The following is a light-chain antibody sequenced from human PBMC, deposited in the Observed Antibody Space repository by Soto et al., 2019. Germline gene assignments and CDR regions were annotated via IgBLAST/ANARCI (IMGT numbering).Light chain of an antibody. Sequence: DIQMTQSPSSLSASVGDRVTITCQASQDISNYLNWYQQKPGEAPKLLISDGSNLETGVPSRFSGSGSGTHFNFTISSLQPEDFATYHCQQYEKVGLTFGGGTKVEIK. CDR3: QQYEKVGLT. V-gene: IGKV1-33*01. J-gene: IGKJ4*01. CDR2: DGS. CDR1: QDISNY.